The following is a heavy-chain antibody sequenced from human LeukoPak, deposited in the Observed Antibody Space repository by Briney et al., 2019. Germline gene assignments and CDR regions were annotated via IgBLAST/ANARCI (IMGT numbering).Heavy chain of an antibody. CDR2: INHSGST. CDR1: GGSFSGYY. J-gene: IGHJ4*02. Sequence: SSETLSLTRAVYGGSFSGYYWSWIRQPPGKGLEWIGEINHSGSTNYNPSLKSRVTISVDTSKNQFSLKLSSVTAADTAVYYCARPYGITAAFDYWGQGTLVTVSS. D-gene: IGHD1/OR15-1a*01. V-gene: IGHV4-34*01. CDR3: ARPYGITAAFDY.